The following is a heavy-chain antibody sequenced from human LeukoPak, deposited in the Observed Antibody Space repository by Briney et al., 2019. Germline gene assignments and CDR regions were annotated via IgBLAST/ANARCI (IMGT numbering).Heavy chain of an antibody. D-gene: IGHD6-13*01. CDR2: IYHSGST. Sequence: SETLSLTRAVFGWSFSGYYWGWIRQPPGKGLEWIGSIYHSGSTYFNPSLKSRVTISVDTSKNQFSLKLSSVTAADTAVYYCARAPEKYIAAAGSFDPWGQGTLVTVSS. CDR3: ARAPEKYIAAAGSFDP. V-gene: IGHV4-38-2*01. CDR1: GWSFSGYY. J-gene: IGHJ5*02.